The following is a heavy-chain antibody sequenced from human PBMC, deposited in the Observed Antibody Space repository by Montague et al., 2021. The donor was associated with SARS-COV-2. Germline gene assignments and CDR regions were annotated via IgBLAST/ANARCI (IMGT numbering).Heavy chain of an antibody. CDR2: IVHSGXT. J-gene: IGHJ4*02. Sequence: TLSLTCTVAGDSLNNGGYDWSWVRQRPGKGLEWIGNIVHSGXTXFXXXXKSRITMSADTSPSQFSLHLSSVSAADKAVYFCARVGFYTESYYDYWGRGTLVTVSA. CDR1: GDSLNNGGYD. D-gene: IGHD1-26*01. CDR3: ARVGFYTESYYDY. V-gene: IGHV4-31*03.